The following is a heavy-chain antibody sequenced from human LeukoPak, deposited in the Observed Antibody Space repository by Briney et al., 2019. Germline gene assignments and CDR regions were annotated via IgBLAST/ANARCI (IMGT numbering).Heavy chain of an antibody. CDR3: ARRYCSGGSCYSERGAFDI. V-gene: IGHV4-34*01. J-gene: IGHJ3*02. Sequence: GSLRLSCAASGFTFSSYEMNWIRQPPGKGLEWIGEINHSGSTNYNPSLKSRVTISVDTSKNQFSLKLSSVTAADTAVYYCARRYCSGGSCYSERGAFDIWGQGTMVTVSS. CDR2: INHSGST. D-gene: IGHD2-15*01. CDR1: GFTFSSYE.